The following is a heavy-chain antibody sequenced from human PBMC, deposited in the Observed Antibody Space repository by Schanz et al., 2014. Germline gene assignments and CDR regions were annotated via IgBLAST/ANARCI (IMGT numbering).Heavy chain of an antibody. CDR1: GFTFSNYW. V-gene: IGHV3-74*02. J-gene: IGHJ5*02. CDR2: IKSDGSST. D-gene: IGHD3-10*01. Sequence: EVHLLESGGGLVEPGGSLRLSCAASGFTFSNYWMHWVRQVPGKGLVWVSRIKSDGSSTSYADSVKGRFTISRDNAKNTLYLQMNSLRAEDTAVYYCARPALWFGDNCFDPWGQGTLVTVSS. CDR3: ARPALWFGDNCFDP.